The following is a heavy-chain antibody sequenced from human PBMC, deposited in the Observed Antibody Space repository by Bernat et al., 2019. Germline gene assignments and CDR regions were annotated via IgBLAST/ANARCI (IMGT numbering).Heavy chain of an antibody. V-gene: IGHV3-23*04. J-gene: IGHJ4*02. CDR3: AKDRELVDH. CDR1: GFTFSTAW. CDR2: ISGSGDST. D-gene: IGHD1-26*01. Sequence: EVQLVESGGGLVKPGGSLRLSCAASGFTFSTAWMTWVRQAPGKGLEWVSAISGSGDSTYYAHSVKGRFTSSRDNSKNTLYLQMNSLRAEDTAVYFCAKDRELVDHWGQGTLVTVSS.